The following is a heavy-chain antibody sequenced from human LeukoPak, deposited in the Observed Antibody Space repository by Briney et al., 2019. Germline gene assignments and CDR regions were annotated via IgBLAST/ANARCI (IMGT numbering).Heavy chain of an antibody. CDR1: GGSISSYY. CDR3: ARTPGYSGSYYVDY. V-gene: IGHV4-59*01. CDR2: IYYSGST. Sequence: SETLSLTCTVSGGSISSYYWSWIRQPPGKGLEWIGYIYYSGSTNSNPSLKSRVTISVDTSKNQFSLKLSSVTAADTAVYYCARTPGYSGSYYVDYWGQGTLVTVSS. D-gene: IGHD1-26*01. J-gene: IGHJ4*02.